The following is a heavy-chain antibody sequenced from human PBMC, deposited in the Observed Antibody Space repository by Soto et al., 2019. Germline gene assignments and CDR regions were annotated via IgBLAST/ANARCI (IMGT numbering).Heavy chain of an antibody. V-gene: IGHV3-30*18. J-gene: IGHJ4*02. CDR2: ISYDGSNK. CDR1: GFTFSSYG. D-gene: IGHD2-2*01. Sequence: GGSLRLSCAASGFTFSSYGMHWVRQAPGKGLEWVAVISYDGSNKYYADSVKGRFTISRDNSKNTLYLQMNSLRAEDTAVYYCANGLGYCSSTSCFDFDYWGQGTLVTVSS. CDR3: ANGLGYCSSTSCFDFDY.